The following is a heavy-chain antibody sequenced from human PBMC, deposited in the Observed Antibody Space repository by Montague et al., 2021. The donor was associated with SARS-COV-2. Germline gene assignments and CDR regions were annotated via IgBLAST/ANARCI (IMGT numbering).Heavy chain of an antibody. CDR1: GGSFSGYY. V-gene: IGHV4-34*01. D-gene: IGHD3-22*01. CDR3: ARGPRITMIVVVITDIWFDP. J-gene: IGHJ5*02. Sequence: SETLSLTCAVYGGSFSGYYWSWIRQPPGKGLEWIGEINHSGRTNYSPSXXSRVTISVDTSKNQFSLKLSSVTAADTAVYYCARGPRITMIVVVITDIWFDPWGQGTLVTVSS. CDR2: INHSGRT.